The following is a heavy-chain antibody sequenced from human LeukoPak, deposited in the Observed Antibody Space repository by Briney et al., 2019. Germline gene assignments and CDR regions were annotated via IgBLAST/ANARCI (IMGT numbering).Heavy chain of an antibody. CDR2: ISSSSSYI. V-gene: IGHV3-21*01. CDR1: GCTFSSYS. CDR3: ARGGSAVVVTATTRVFDY. Sequence: GGSLRLSCAASGCTFSSYSMNWVRQAPAQGLEWVSSISSSSSYIYYADSLKGRFTISRDNAKNSLYLQMNSLRVEDTAVYYCARGGSAVVVTATTRVFDYWGQGTLVIVSS. J-gene: IGHJ4*02. D-gene: IGHD2-21*02.